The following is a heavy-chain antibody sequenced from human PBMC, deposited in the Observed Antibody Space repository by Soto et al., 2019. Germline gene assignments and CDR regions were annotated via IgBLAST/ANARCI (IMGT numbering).Heavy chain of an antibody. CDR1: GYTLTELS. D-gene: IGHD1-26*01. CDR3: ATASGGRVRYGNNWFDP. J-gene: IGHJ5*02. V-gene: IGHV1-24*01. Sequence: ASVKVSCKVSGYTLTELSMHWVRQAPGKGLEWMGGFDPEDGETIYAQKFQGRVTMTEDTSTDTAYMELSSLRSEDTAVYYCATASGGRVRYGNNWFDPWGQGTLVTVSS. CDR2: FDPEDGET.